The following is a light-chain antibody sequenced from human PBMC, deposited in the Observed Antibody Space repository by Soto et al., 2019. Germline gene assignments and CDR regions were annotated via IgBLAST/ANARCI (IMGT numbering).Light chain of an antibody. CDR3: QQYNNWPPLIT. CDR2: GAS. J-gene: IGKJ3*01. Sequence: EIVMTQSPATLSVSPGERATLSCRASQSVSSNLAWYQQKPGQDPRLLIYGASTRATGIPARFSGSGSGTEFTLNISSLQSEDFAVYYCQQYNNWPPLITFGPGTKVDIK. V-gene: IGKV3-15*01. CDR1: QSVSSN.